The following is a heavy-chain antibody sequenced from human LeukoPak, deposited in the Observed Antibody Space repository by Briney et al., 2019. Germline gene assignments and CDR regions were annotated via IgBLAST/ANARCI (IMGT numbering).Heavy chain of an antibody. D-gene: IGHD3-22*01. CDR2: INIDGSTT. V-gene: IGHV3-74*03. CDR3: ARHLGGSYTHYYDSSGYYGY. CDR1: GFTFNTYW. Sequence: GGSLRLSCAASGFTFNTYWLHWVRQAPEKGLVWLSGINIDGSTTKYADSVKGRFIISRDNAKNTLYLQLSSLRAEDTAVYYCARHLGGSYTHYYDSSGYYGYWGQGTLVTVSS. J-gene: IGHJ4*02.